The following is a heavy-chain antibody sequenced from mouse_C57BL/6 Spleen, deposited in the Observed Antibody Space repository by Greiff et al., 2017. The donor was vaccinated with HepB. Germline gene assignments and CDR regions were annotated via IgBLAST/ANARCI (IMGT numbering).Heavy chain of an antibody. Sequence: QVQLKQPGAELVMPGASVKLSCKASGYTFTSYWMHWVKQRPGQGLEWIGEIDPSDSYTNYNQKFKGKSTLTVDKSSSTAYMQLSSLTSEDSAVYYCASGSSYGYFDVWGTGTTVTVSS. D-gene: IGHD1-1*01. CDR3: ASGSSYGYFDV. J-gene: IGHJ1*03. V-gene: IGHV1-69*01. CDR2: IDPSDSYT. CDR1: GYTFTSYW.